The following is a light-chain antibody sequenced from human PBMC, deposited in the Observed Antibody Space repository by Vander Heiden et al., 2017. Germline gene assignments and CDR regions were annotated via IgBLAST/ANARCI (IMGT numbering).Light chain of an antibody. CDR1: QSISSY. CDR2: AAS. CDR3: QQRYSTPFRT. Sequence: VAARVTITCRASQSISSYLTWYQQKPGQAPKLLIYAASSLQSGVPARFSGSGSGTDFTLTISSLQPEDFATYYCQQRYSTPFRTFGQGTKVEIK. J-gene: IGKJ1*01. V-gene: IGKV1-39*01.